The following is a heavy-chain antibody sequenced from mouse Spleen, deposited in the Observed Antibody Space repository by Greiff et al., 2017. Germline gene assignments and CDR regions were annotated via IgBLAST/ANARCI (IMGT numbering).Heavy chain of an antibody. J-gene: IGHJ4*01. Sequence: VKLVESGPGLVAPSQSLSITCTVSGFSLTNYAVHWVRQSPGKGLEWLGVIWSDGSTDYNAAFISRLSISKDNSKSQVFFKMNSLQADDTAIYYCARKLDGYWAMDYWGQGTSVTVSS. D-gene: IGHD2-3*01. CDR2: IWSDGST. V-gene: IGHV2-4-1*01. CDR3: ARKLDGYWAMDY. CDR1: GFSLTNYA.